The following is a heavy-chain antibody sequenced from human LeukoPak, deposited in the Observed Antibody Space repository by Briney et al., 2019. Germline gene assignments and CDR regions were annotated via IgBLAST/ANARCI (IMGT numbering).Heavy chain of an antibody. CDR1: GGSFSGYY. V-gene: IGHV4-34*01. D-gene: IGHD3-10*01. CDR3: ARGSTMVRGVTYYYYYYMDV. J-gene: IGHJ6*03. CDR2: INHSGST. Sequence: PSETLSLTCAVYGGSFSGYYWSWIRQPPGKGLEWIGEINHSGSTNYNPSLKSRVTISVDTSKNQFSPKLSSVTAADTAVYYCARGSTMVRGVTYYYYYYMDVWGKGTTVTVSS.